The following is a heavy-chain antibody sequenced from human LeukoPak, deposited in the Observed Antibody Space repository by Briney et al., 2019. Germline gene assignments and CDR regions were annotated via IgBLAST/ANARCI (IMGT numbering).Heavy chain of an antibody. D-gene: IGHD5-18*01. CDR2: IYHSGST. V-gene: IGHV4-38-2*02. J-gene: IGHJ4*02. Sequence: SETLSLTCAVSGYSISSGYYWGWIRQPPGKGLEWIGSIYHSGSTYYNPSLKSRVTISVDTSKNQFSLKLSSVTAADTAVYYCAREVGVDTAMVTYYFDYWGQGTLVTVSS. CDR1: GYSISSGYY. CDR3: AREVGVDTAMVTYYFDY.